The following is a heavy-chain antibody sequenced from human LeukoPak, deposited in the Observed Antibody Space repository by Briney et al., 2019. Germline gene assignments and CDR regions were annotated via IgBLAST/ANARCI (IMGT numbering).Heavy chain of an antibody. J-gene: IGHJ5*02. CDR3: ARDAPDCSSTSCYAWFDP. V-gene: IGHV3-48*01. CDR1: GFTFSSYS. D-gene: IGHD2-2*01. CDR2: ISSSSSTI. Sequence: GGSLRLSCAASGFTFSSYSMNWVRQAPGKGLEWVSYISSSSSTIYYADSVKGRFTISRDNSKNTLYLQMNSLRAEDTAVYYCARDAPDCSSTSCYAWFDPWGQGTLVTVSS.